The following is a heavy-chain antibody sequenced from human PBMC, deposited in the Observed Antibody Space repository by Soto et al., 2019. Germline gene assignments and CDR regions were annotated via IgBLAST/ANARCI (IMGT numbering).Heavy chain of an antibody. D-gene: IGHD3-16*01. CDR2: ISYDGSNK. Sequence: QVQLVESGGGVVQPGRSLRLSCAASGFTFSSYAMHWVRQAPGKGLEWVAVISYDGSNKYYADSVKGRFTISRDNSKNTLYLQMNSLGAEDTAVYYCASLRLGDDYWGQGTLVTVSS. J-gene: IGHJ4*02. V-gene: IGHV3-30-3*01. CDR1: GFTFSSYA. CDR3: ASLRLGDDY.